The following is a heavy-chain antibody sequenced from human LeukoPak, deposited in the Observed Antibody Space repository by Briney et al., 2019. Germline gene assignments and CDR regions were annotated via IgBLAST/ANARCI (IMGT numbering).Heavy chain of an antibody. Sequence: ASVKVSFKASGYTFTNYVISWVRQAPGQGLEWMGWISAYNGNTNYAQKLQGRVTMTTDTSTSTAYMELRSLRSDDTAVYYCARDFTASPTDYWGQGTLVTVSS. J-gene: IGHJ4*02. CDR3: ARDFTASPTDY. V-gene: IGHV1-18*01. CDR2: ISAYNGNT. D-gene: IGHD5-18*01. CDR1: GYTFTNYV.